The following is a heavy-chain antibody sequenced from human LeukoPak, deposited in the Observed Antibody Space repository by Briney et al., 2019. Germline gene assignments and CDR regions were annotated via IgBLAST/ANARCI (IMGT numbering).Heavy chain of an antibody. CDR1: GFTFSSYV. V-gene: IGHV3-30*04. CDR3: AELGITMIGGV. Sequence: GRSLRLSCPASGFTFSSYVMHWVRQARGRGLEWVAIISYDGSNEYYADSVKGRFTISRDNSKNTLYLQVNSLRAEDTAVYYCAELGITMIGGVWGKGTTVTISS. J-gene: IGHJ6*04. CDR2: ISYDGSNE. D-gene: IGHD3-10*02.